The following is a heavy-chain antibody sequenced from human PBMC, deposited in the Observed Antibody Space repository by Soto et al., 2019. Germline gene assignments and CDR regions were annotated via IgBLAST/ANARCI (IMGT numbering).Heavy chain of an antibody. J-gene: IGHJ3*02. Sequence: SETLSLTCAVYGGSFSGYYWSWIRQPPGKGLEWIGEINHSGSTNYNPSLKSRVTISVDTSKNQFSLRLSSVTVADTATYYCAREVKSAAASDAFDIWGQGTVVTVSS. CDR2: INHSGST. CDR3: AREVKSAAASDAFDI. CDR1: GGSFSGYY. D-gene: IGHD2-15*01. V-gene: IGHV4-34*01.